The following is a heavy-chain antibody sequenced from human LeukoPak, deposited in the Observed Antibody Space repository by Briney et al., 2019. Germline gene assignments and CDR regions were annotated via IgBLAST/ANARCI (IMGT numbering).Heavy chain of an antibody. D-gene: IGHD5-12*01. J-gene: IGHJ6*02. CDR3: ARWGGGYDFGYYYYGMDV. CDR2: ISSNGGST. CDR1: GFTFSSYA. V-gene: IGHV3-64*01. Sequence: GGSLRLSCAASGFTFSSYAMHWVRQAPGKGLEYVSAISSNGGSTYYANSVKGRFTISRDNSKNTLYLQMGGLRAEDMAVYYCARWGGGYDFGYYYYGMDVWGQGTTVTVSS.